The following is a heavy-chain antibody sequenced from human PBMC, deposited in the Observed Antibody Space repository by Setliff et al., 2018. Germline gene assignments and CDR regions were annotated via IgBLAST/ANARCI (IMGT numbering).Heavy chain of an antibody. CDR1: GYTFSTHG. CDR2: IGLYSGET. J-gene: IGHJ4*02. V-gene: IGHV1-18*04. D-gene: IGHD6-19*01. CDR3: ARARIAVAGSDLDY. Sequence: RASVKVSCKASGYTFSTHGISWVRQAPGRGLEWLAWIGLYSGETNFALNIRDRLTMTTDISTTTVYMELRGLTSDDTAVYYCARARIAVAGSDLDYWGQGTLVTVSS.